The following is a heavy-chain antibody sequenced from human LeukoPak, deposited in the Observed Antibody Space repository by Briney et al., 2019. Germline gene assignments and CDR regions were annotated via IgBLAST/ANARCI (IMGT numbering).Heavy chain of an antibody. CDR3: AKGLGYCSSTSCHDAFDI. CDR1: GFTVDDYA. J-gene: IGHJ3*02. V-gene: IGHV3-9*03. Sequence: PGRSLRLSCAASGFTVDDYAMHWVRQAPGKGLEWVSGISWNSGSIGYADSVKGRFTISRDNAKNSLYLQMNSLRAEDMALYYCAKGLGYCSSTSCHDAFDIWGQGTMVTVSS. D-gene: IGHD2-2*01. CDR2: ISWNSGSI.